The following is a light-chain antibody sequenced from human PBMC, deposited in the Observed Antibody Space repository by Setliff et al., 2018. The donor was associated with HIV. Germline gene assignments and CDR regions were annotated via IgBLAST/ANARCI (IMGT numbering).Light chain of an antibody. J-gene: IGKJ1*01. V-gene: IGKV1-9*01. CDR1: QDIGSY. Sequence: TQLTQSPSFLSASVGDRVTITCRASQDIGSYLAWYQQRPGSAPKLLIFAASKLQDGVSSRFSGTGSGAEFTLTISSLQSEDFATYYCQQLKAYPWTFGQGTKVDIK. CDR2: AAS. CDR3: QQLKAYPWT.